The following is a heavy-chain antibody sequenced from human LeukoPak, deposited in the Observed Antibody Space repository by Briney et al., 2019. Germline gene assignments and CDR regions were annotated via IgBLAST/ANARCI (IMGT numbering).Heavy chain of an antibody. V-gene: IGHV3-30-3*01. CDR2: ISSDGSNK. CDR1: EFTFINYA. CDR3: ANGKGNY. J-gene: IGHJ4*02. Sequence: TGGSLRLSCAASEFTFINYAMHWVRQAPGKGLEWVAVISSDGSNKYYADSVKGRFTISRDNSKNTLYLQMNSLRAEDTAVYYCANGKGNYWGQGTLVTVSS. D-gene: IGHD1-26*01.